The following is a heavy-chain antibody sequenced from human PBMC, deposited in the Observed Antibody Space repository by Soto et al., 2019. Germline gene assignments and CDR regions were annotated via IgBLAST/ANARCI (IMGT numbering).Heavy chain of an antibody. Sequence: QVQLQESGPGQVKPSETLSLTCNVSGDSLSSGTHYWSWIRQPPGKGLEWIGYVFFTGTTKYNPSLKSRVTISVHTSKNQFSLKLSSVSAADTAVYYCARTLYAFFDYWGQGALVTVSS. J-gene: IGHJ4*02. CDR2: VFFTGTT. D-gene: IGHD2-8*01. CDR1: GDSLSSGTHY. V-gene: IGHV4-61*01. CDR3: ARTLYAFFDY.